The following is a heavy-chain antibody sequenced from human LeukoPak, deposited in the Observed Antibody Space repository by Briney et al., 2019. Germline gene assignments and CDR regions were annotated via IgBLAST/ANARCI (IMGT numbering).Heavy chain of an antibody. V-gene: IGHV3-7*03. CDR3: ARALYGDYYFYGLDV. Sequence: PGGSLRLSCAASGFTFSSYWMSWVRQAPGKGLEWVANIKQDGSEKYYVDSVKGRFTISRDNAKNSLYLDMNSLRAEYTALYHCARALYGDYYFYGLDVWGQGTTVTVSS. J-gene: IGHJ6*02. CDR2: IKQDGSEK. CDR1: GFTFSSYW. D-gene: IGHD4-17*01.